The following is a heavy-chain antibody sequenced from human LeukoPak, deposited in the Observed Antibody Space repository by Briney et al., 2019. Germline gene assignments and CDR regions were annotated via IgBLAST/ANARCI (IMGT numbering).Heavy chain of an antibody. CDR1: GYTFTGYY. CDR2: INPNSGGT. J-gene: IGHJ4*02. CDR3: ARGSGCYSYYFDY. Sequence: GASVKVSCKASGYTFTGYYMHWVRQAPGQGLEWMGWINPNSGGTNYAQKFQGRVTMTRDTSISTAYMELSRLRSDDTAVYYCARGSGCYSYYFDYWGQGTLVTVSS. V-gene: IGHV1-2*02. D-gene: IGHD3-22*01.